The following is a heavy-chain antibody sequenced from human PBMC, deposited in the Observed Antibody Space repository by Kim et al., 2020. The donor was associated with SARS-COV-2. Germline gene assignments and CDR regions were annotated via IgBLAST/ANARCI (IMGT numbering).Heavy chain of an antibody. Sequence: SETLSLTCAVYGGSFSGYYWSWIRQPPGKGLEWIGEINHSGSTNYNPSLKSRVTISVDTSKNQFSLKLSSVTAADTAVYYCARGTAPLTMVRGHWFDPWGQGTLVTVSS. D-gene: IGHD3-10*01. CDR1: GGSFSGYY. CDR2: INHSGST. V-gene: IGHV4-34*01. CDR3: ARGTAPLTMVRGHWFDP. J-gene: IGHJ5*02.